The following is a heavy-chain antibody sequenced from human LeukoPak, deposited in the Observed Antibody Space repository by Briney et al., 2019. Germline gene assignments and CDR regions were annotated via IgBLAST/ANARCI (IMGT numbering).Heavy chain of an antibody. CDR3: ARLGEWLANWFDP. Sequence: SQTLSLTCTVSGGSISSGGYYWSWIRQPPGKGLEWIGYIYHSGSTNYNPSLKSRVTISVDTPKNQFSLKLSSVTAADTAVYYCARLGEWLANWFDPWGQGTLVTVSS. D-gene: IGHD6-19*01. CDR2: IYHSGST. V-gene: IGHV4-30-2*02. J-gene: IGHJ5*02. CDR1: GGSISSGGYY.